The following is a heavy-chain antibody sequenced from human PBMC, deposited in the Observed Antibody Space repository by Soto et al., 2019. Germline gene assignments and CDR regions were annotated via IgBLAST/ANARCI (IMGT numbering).Heavy chain of an antibody. V-gene: IGHV3-23*01. J-gene: IGHJ4*02. CDR2: ISGSGGST. D-gene: IGHD3-22*01. CDR1: GFTFSSYA. CDR3: AKGRGGITMIVVVITAFDY. Sequence: PGGSLRLSCAASGFTFSSYAMSWVRQAPGKGLEWVSAISGSGGSTYYADSVKGRFAISRDNSKNTLYLRMNSLRAEDTAVYYCAKGRGGITMIVVVITAFDYWGQGTLVTVSS.